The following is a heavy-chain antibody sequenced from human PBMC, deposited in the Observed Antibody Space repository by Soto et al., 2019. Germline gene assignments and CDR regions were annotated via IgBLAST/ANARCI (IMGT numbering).Heavy chain of an antibody. CDR3: ARGRIAAAGNAWFDP. D-gene: IGHD6-13*01. CDR1: GGSFSGYY. V-gene: IGHV4-34*01. CDR2: INHSGST. J-gene: IGHJ5*02. Sequence: QVQLQQWGAGLLKPSETLSLTCAVYGGSFSGYYWSWIRQPPGKGLEWIGEINHSGSTNSNPSLKSRVTISVDTSKNQFSLKLSSVTAADTAVYYCARGRIAAAGNAWFDPWGQGTLVTVSS.